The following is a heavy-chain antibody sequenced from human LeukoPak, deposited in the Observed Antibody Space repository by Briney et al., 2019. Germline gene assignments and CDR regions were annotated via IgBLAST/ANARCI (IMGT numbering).Heavy chain of an antibody. CDR2: ISDSGST. Sequence: SETLSLTCVVSGGSLSTHHWSWIRQSPGRGLEWIGYISDSGSTNYNPSLKSRVTISLDTSRNQFSLKLSSVTAADTAVYYCASGDNDPLFDYWGQGTLVTVSS. CDR3: ASGDNDPLFDY. D-gene: IGHD1-1*01. V-gene: IGHV4-59*11. J-gene: IGHJ4*02. CDR1: GGSLSTHH.